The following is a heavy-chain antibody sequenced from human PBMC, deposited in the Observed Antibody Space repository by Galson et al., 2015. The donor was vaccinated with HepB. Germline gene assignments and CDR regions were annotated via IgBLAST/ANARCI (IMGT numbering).Heavy chain of an antibody. CDR3: ARKLWFGESDAFDI. J-gene: IGHJ3*02. V-gene: IGHV2-70*11. Sequence: PALVKPPQTLTLTCTFSGLSLSTSGMCVSWIRQPPGKALEWLARIDWDDDKYYSTSLKTRLTISKDTSKNQVVLTMTNMDPVDTATYCCARKLWFGESDAFDIWGQGTMVTVSS. CDR2: IDWDDDK. D-gene: IGHD3-10*01. CDR1: GLSLSTSGMC.